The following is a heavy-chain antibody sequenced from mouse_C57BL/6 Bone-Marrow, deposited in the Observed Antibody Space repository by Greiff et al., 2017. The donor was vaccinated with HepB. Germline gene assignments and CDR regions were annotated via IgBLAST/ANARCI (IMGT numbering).Heavy chain of an antibody. CDR2: INSDGGST. D-gene: IGHD1-1*01. Sequence: EVKLVESGGGLVQPGESLKLSCESNEYEFPSHDMSWVRQTPEKRLELVADINSDGGSTYYTDTMERRIIISRDNTKKTLYLQMSSLRSEDTALYYCARHYYGSPLFADWGQGTLVTVSA. CDR1: EYEFPSHD. V-gene: IGHV5-2*01. J-gene: IGHJ3*01. CDR3: ARHYYGSPLFAD.